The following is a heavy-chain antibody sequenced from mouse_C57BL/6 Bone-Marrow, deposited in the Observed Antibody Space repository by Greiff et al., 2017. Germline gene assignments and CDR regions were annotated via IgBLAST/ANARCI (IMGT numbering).Heavy chain of an antibody. CDR1: GYAFSSSW. Sequence: LKESGASVKISCKASGYAFSSSWMNWVKQRPGKGLEWIGRIYPGDGDTNYNGKFKGKATLTADKSSSTAYMQLSSLTSEDSAVYFCARWLLPYYFDYWGQGTTLTVSS. CDR3: ARWLLPYYFDY. D-gene: IGHD2-3*01. CDR2: IYPGDGDT. J-gene: IGHJ2*01. V-gene: IGHV1-82*01.